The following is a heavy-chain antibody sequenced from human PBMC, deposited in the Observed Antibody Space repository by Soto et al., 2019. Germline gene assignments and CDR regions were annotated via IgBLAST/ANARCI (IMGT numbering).Heavy chain of an antibody. V-gene: IGHV1-46*01. CDR2: INPSGGNT. Sequence: ASVKVSCKASGYTFTSYYMHWVRQAPGQGLEWMGIINPSGGNTNYAQKFQGRVTMTRDTSTSTVYMELSSLRSEDTAVYYCARDVGDSSGWYFFGYWGQGTLVTVSS. CDR1: GYTFTSYY. D-gene: IGHD6-19*01. J-gene: IGHJ4*02. CDR3: ARDVGDSSGWYFFGY.